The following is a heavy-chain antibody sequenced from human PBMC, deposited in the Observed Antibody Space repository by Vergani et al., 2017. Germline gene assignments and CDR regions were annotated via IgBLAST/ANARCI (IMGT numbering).Heavy chain of an antibody. V-gene: IGHV4-59*01. CDR3: ARVRDIVLMVYAIPGIFDY. CDR1: GGSISSYY. J-gene: IGHJ4*02. CDR2: IYYSGST. D-gene: IGHD2-8*01. Sequence: QVQLQESGPGLVKPSETLSLTCTVSGGSISSYYWSWIRQPPGKGLEWVGYIYYSGSTNYNPSLKSRVTISVDTSKHQFSLKLSSLTAADTDVYYLARVRDIVLMVYAIPGIFDYWGQGTLVTVSS.